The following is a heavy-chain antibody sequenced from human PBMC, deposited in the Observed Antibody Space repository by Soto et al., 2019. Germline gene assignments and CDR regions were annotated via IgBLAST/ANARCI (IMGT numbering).Heavy chain of an antibody. Sequence: PSETLSLTCTVSGGSISSSSYYWGWIRQPPGKGLEWIGKIYYSGSTYYNPSLKSRVTISVDTSKNQFSLKLSSVTAADTAVYYCARGIVVVPAANLHYYMEVWGKGITVTVSS. D-gene: IGHD2-2*01. J-gene: IGHJ6*03. CDR3: ARGIVVVPAANLHYYMEV. V-gene: IGHV4-39*01. CDR2: IYYSGST. CDR1: GGSISSSSYY.